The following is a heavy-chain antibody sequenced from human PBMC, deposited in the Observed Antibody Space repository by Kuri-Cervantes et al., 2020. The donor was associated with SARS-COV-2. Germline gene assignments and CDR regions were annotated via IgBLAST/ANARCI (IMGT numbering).Heavy chain of an antibody. CDR2: IWYDGSNK. D-gene: IGHD2-2*01. J-gene: IGHJ5*02. Sequence: GESLKISCAASGFTFSSYCMHWVRQAPGKGLEWVAVIWYDGSNKYYADSVKGRFTISRDNSKNTLYLQMNSLRAEDTAVYYCARGGDIVVVPAAIEYLRRFDPWGQGTLVTVSS. V-gene: IGHV3-33*08. CDR3: ARGGDIVVVPAAIEYLRRFDP. CDR1: GFTFSSYC.